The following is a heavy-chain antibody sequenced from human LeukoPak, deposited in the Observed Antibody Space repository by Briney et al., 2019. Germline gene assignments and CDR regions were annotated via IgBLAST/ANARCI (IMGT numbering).Heavy chain of an antibody. CDR2: ISAYNGNT. D-gene: IGHD2-2*01. CDR3: AMSYCSSTSCYDSQYNWFDP. J-gene: IGHJ5*02. CDR1: GDIFTNYG. V-gene: IGHV1-18*01. Sequence: ASVKVSCKASGDIFTNYGINWVRQAPGQGLEWMGWISAYNGNTNYAQKFQGRVTMTTDTSTSTAYVELRSLRSDDTAVYYCAMSYCSSTSCYDSQYNWFDPWGQGTLVTVSS.